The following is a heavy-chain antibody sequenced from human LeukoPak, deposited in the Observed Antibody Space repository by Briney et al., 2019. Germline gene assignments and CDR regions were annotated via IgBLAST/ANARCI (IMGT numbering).Heavy chain of an antibody. CDR2: ISSSSSSYI. CDR3: ARLVVRGKHYTYFDY. J-gene: IGHJ4*02. Sequence: PGGSLRLSCAASGFTFSSYSMNWVRQAPGKGLEWVSSISSSSSSYIYYADSVKGRFTISRDNAKNSLYLQMNSLRAEDTAVYYCARLVVRGKHYTYFDYWGQGTLVTVSS. D-gene: IGHD3-10*01. V-gene: IGHV3-21*01. CDR1: GFTFSSYS.